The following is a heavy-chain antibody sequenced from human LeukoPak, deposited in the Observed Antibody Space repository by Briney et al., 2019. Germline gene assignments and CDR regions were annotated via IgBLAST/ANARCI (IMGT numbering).Heavy chain of an antibody. J-gene: IGHJ4*02. Sequence: GGSLRLSCAASGFTFDDYAMHWVRQAPGKGLEWVSGISWNSGSIGYADSVKGRFTISRDNAKNSLYLQMNSLRAEDTALYYCAKDGDGDFADYWGQGTLVTVSS. CDR2: ISWNSGSI. V-gene: IGHV3-9*01. CDR3: AKDGDGDFADY. D-gene: IGHD4-17*01. CDR1: GFTFDDYA.